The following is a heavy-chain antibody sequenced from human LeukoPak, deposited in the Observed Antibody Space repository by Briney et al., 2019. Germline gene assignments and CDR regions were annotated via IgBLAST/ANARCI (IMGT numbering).Heavy chain of an antibody. J-gene: IGHJ5*02. CDR3: ARRGYCSSTSCYEYWFDP. V-gene: IGHV4-39*01. CDR2: IYYSGST. D-gene: IGHD2-2*01. CDR1: GGSISSSSYY. Sequence: SETLSLTCTVSGGSISSSSYYWGWIRKPPGKGLEWIGIIYYSGSTYYNPSLKSPLTISVDTSKNQFSLKLSSVSATDTAVYYCARRGYCSSTSCYEYWFDPWGQGTLVTVSS.